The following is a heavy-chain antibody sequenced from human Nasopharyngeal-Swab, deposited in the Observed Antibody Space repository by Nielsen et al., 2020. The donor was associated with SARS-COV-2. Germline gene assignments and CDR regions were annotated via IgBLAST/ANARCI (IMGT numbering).Heavy chain of an antibody. V-gene: IGHV3-15*01. CDR3: TTEGGKYYDFWSGYYGYYGMDV. D-gene: IGHD3-3*01. Sequence: WIGKSQWTGLEWVGRIKSKTDGGTTDYAAPVKGRFTISRDDSKNTLYLQMNSLKTEDTAVYYCTTEGGKYYDFWSGYYGYYGMDVWGQGTTVTVSS. CDR2: IKSKTDGGTT. J-gene: IGHJ6*02.